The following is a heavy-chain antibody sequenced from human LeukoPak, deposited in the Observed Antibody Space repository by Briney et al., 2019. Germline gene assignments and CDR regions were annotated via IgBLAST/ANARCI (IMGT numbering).Heavy chain of an antibody. D-gene: IGHD3-16*01. V-gene: IGHV1-18*04. CDR1: GYTFTGYY. CDR3: ARVYDYVWGSLPSHLDY. Sequence: ASVKASCKASGYTFTGYYMHWVRQAPGQGLEWMGWISAYNGNTNYAQKLQGRVTMTTDTSTSTAYMELRSLRSDDTAVYYCARVYDYVWGSLPSHLDYWGQGTLVTVSS. J-gene: IGHJ4*02. CDR2: ISAYNGNT.